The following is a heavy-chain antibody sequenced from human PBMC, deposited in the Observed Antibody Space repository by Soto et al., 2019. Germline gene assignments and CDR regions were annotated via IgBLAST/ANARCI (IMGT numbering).Heavy chain of an antibody. CDR2: SNKDGSIR. D-gene: IGHD5-12*01. CDR1: GFTLSSYW. J-gene: IGHJ4*02. V-gene: IGHV3-74*03. CDR3: ATSSWGSDYY. Sequence: GGSLRLSCVASGFTLSSYWMHWVRQAPGKGLVWVSCSNKDGSIRKYADSVKGRFTISRDNAKNTLYLQMNSLRVEDTAVYYCATSSWGSDYYWGQGISVTVSS.